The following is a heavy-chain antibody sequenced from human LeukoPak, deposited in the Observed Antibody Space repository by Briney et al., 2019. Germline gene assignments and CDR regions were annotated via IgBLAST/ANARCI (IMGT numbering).Heavy chain of an antibody. D-gene: IGHD5-12*01. Sequence: GGSLRLSRAASGFTFSSYAMSWVRQAPGKGLEWVSDISGSGGSTYYADSVKGRFTISRDNSKNTLYLQMNSLRAEDTAVYYCAKWQLKIVDIAAFDYWGQGTLATVSS. J-gene: IGHJ4*02. V-gene: IGHV3-23*01. CDR1: GFTFSSYA. CDR3: AKWQLKIVDIAAFDY. CDR2: ISGSGGST.